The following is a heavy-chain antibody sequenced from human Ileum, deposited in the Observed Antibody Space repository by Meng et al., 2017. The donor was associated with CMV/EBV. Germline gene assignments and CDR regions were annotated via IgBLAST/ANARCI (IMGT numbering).Heavy chain of an antibody. J-gene: IGHJ4*02. CDR3: GTVPFWGGPTDTF. CDR1: GFIVSSNH. D-gene: IGHD3-3*01. CDR2: IYDGETT. V-gene: IGHV3-53*01. Sequence: GESLKISCETSGFIVSSNHMTWVRQAPGEGLEWVSVIYDGETTSYADSVKGRFSISRDKSKNTLYLQMNSLRVDDTAVYYCGTVPFWGGPTDTFWGQGTLVTVS.